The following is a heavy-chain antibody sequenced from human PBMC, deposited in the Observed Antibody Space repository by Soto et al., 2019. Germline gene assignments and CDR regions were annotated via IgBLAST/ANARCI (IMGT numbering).Heavy chain of an antibody. J-gene: IGHJ6*02. CDR2: IYHSGST. CDR3: AMVSGSNYYGMDV. CDR1: GGSISSSNW. V-gene: IGHV4-4*02. D-gene: IGHD1-26*01. Sequence: QVQLQESGPGLVKPSGTLSLTCAVSGGSISSSNWWSWVRQPPGKGLEWIGEIYHSGSTNYNPSHKSRITISVDKSKNLSSLKLSSVTAAATAVYYCAMVSGSNYYGMDVWGQGTTVTVSS.